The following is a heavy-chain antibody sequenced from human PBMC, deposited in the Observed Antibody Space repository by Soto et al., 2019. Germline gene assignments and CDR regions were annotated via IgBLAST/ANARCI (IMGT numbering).Heavy chain of an antibody. CDR3: AKDPRDGYDL. D-gene: IGHD5-12*01. J-gene: IGHJ4*02. CDR2: IIPIFGTA. CDR1: GGTFSSYA. Sequence: GASVKVSCKASGGTFSSYAISWVRQAPGQGLEWMGGIIPIFGTANYAQKFQGRVTITADESTSTAYMELSSLRSEDTAVYYCAKDPRDGYDLWGQGTLVTVSS. V-gene: IGHV1-69*13.